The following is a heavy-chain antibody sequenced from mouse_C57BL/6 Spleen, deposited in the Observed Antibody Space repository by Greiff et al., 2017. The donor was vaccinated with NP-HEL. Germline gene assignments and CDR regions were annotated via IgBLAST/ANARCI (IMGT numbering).Heavy chain of an antibody. Sequence: QVQLQQSGAELAKPGASVKLSCKASGYTFTSYWMHWVKPRPGQGLEWIGYINPSSGYTKYNQKFKDKATLTADKSSSTAYMQLSSLTYEDSAVYYCARSPYDGYYEDYAMDYWGQGTSVTVSS. D-gene: IGHD2-3*01. CDR2: INPSSGYT. J-gene: IGHJ4*01. CDR1: GYTFTSYW. CDR3: ARSPYDGYYEDYAMDY. V-gene: IGHV1-7*01.